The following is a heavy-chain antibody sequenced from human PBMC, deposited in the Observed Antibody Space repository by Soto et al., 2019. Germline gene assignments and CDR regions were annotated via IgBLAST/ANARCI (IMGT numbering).Heavy chain of an antibody. CDR2: VAYDGSEK. Sequence: QVQLVESGGGVVQPGRSLRLSCAASGFTFSTYAMHWVRQAPGKGLEWVAVVAYDGSEKFYGDSVKGRFTISRDKPRKTLYLQMNSMRPEDTAVYYCGRQVGSTMQYGWCGPWGQGTLVTVSS. J-gene: IGHJ5*02. D-gene: IGHD1-26*01. CDR3: GRQVGSTMQYGWCGP. V-gene: IGHV3-30-3*01. CDR1: GFTFSTYA.